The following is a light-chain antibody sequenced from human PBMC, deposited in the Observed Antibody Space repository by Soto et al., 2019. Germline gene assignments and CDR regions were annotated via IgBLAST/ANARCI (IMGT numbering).Light chain of an antibody. J-gene: IGKJ1*01. CDR3: QQYNNWPRT. V-gene: IGKV3-15*01. Sequence: EIVLTQSPGTLSLSPGERATLSCRASQSVFSSYLAWYQKKPGQAPRLLIYGASTRATGIPARFSGSGSGTEFTLTISSLQSEDFAVYYCQQYNNWPRTFGQGTKVDIK. CDR1: QSVFSSY. CDR2: GAS.